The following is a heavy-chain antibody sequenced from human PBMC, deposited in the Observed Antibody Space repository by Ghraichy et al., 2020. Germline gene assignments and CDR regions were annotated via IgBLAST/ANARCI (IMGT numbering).Heavy chain of an antibody. J-gene: IGHJ4*02. CDR1: GYIFTNHY. Sequence: SVKVSCKSSGYIFTNHYIHWLRQAPGQGLEWMAMINPGGGKTSYIQKLQGRVTLTRDTSTSTVYMELSSLRSEDTAVYYCARDRLVLPPGGYHFDNWGQGTLVTVSS. CDR2: INPGGGKT. CDR3: ARDRLVLPPGGYHFDN. V-gene: IGHV1-46*03. D-gene: IGHD3-22*01.